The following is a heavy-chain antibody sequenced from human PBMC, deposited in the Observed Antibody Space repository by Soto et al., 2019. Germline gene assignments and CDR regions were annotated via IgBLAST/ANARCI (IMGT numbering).Heavy chain of an antibody. CDR1: GFTFSSYA. V-gene: IGHV3-30*18. D-gene: IGHD6-6*01. Sequence: GGSLRLSCAASGFTFSSYARHWVRQAPGKGLEWVAVISYDGSNEYYADSVKGRFTISRDNSKNTLYLQMKSLRAEDTDVYYCAKAGLVPDYWGQGTLVTVSS. CDR3: AKAGLVPDY. CDR2: ISYDGSNE. J-gene: IGHJ4*02.